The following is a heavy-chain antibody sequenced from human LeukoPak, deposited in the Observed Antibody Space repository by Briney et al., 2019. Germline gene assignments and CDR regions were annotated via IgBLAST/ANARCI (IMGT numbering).Heavy chain of an antibody. V-gene: IGHV3-30*18. CDR2: ISTDGSNE. D-gene: IGHD3-22*01. CDR1: GFTFSSYG. Sequence: GKSLRLSCAAAGFTFSSYGMHWVRQAPGKGLKWVAVISTDGSNEYYVDSVEGRFTISRDNSKNMLYLQMKSLRAEDTAVYYCAKVQYHHSSGYLDYWGQGTLVTVSS. CDR3: AKVQYHHSSGYLDY. J-gene: IGHJ4*02.